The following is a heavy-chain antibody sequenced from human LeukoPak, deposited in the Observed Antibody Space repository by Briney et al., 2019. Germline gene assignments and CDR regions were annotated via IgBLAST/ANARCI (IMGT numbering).Heavy chain of an antibody. Sequence: GGSLRLSCAASGFTFSSYSMNWVRQAPGKGLEWVSSISSSSSYLYYADSVKGRFTISRDNAKNSLYLQMNSLRAEDTAAYYCARVGVLRFLEWFMDVWGQGTTVTVSS. CDR3: ARVGVLRFLEWFMDV. J-gene: IGHJ6*02. V-gene: IGHV3-21*01. CDR1: GFTFSSYS. CDR2: ISSSSSYL. D-gene: IGHD3-3*01.